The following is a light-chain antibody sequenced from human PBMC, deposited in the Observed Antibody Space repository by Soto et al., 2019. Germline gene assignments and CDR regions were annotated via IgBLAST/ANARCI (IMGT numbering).Light chain of an antibody. V-gene: IGLV2-14*03. CDR2: EVN. Sequence: QSVLTQPASVSGSPGQSITISCGGTSSDVGAYIYVSWYQQYPGKAPKLIIYEVNNRPSGVSGRFSGSKSDTTAYLTISGLQAEDEADYYCSSCSDSDTKVFGTGTKV. J-gene: IGLJ1*01. CDR1: SSDVGAYIY. CDR3: SSCSDSDTKV.